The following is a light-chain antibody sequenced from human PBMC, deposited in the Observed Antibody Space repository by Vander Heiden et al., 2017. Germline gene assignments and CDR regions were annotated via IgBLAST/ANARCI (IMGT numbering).Light chain of an antibody. CDR1: NYNVGHQG. J-gene: IGLJ2*01. CDR2: RNN. Sequence: QAGLTQPPSVSKALRQTVTLTCSGNNYNVGHQGAAWLQQLHGHPPKLLSYRNNDRPSGISERFSASRSGNTASLTITGLQPEDEADYYCSAWDGHLRAWLFGGGTKLTVL. V-gene: IGLV10-54*04. CDR3: SAWDGHLRAWL.